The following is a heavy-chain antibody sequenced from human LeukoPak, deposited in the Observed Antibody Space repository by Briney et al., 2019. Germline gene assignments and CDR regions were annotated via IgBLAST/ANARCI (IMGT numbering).Heavy chain of an antibody. CDR2: ISGSGGST. J-gene: IGHJ6*02. V-gene: IGHV3-23*01. CDR1: GFTFSSYA. CDR3: APRTTVTTQGIYYYYGMDV. Sequence: SGGSLRLSCAASGFTFSSYAMSWVRQAPGKGLEWVSAISGSGGSTYYADSVKGRFTISRDNSKNTLYLQMNSLRAEDTAVYYCAPRTTVTTQGIYYYYGMDVWGQGTTVTVSS. D-gene: IGHD4-17*01.